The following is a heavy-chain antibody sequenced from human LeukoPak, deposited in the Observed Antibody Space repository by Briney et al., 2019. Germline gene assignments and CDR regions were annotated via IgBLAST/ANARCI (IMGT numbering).Heavy chain of an antibody. J-gene: IGHJ4*02. Sequence: SETLSLTCTVSGDSISSSYWSWIRQPAGKGLEWIGRIHTSGGTRYNPSLKSRITMSVDASKNQFSLNLSSVTAADTAVYYCARDLALGYCPSSSCSSPLFDYWGQGTLVTVSS. D-gene: IGHD2-2*01. CDR1: GDSISSSY. V-gene: IGHV4-4*07. CDR3: ARDLALGYCPSSSCSSPLFDY. CDR2: IHTSGGT.